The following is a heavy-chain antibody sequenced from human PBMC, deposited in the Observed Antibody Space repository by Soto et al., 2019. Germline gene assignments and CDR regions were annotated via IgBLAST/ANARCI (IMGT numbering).Heavy chain of an antibody. CDR3: ARETYCSGGSCYRPFGY. J-gene: IGHJ4*02. CDR2: INDSGNT. CDR1: GGSFSGYY. D-gene: IGHD2-15*01. Sequence: SETLSLTCAVYGGSFSGYYWSWIRQPPGKGLEWIGEINDSGNTNYNPSLKSRVTISVDTTKNQFSLNLSSVTAADTAVYYCARETYCSGGSCYRPFGYWGQGTLVTVSS. V-gene: IGHV4-34*01.